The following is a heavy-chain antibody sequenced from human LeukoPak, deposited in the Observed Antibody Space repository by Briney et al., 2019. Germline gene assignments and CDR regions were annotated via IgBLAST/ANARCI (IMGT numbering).Heavy chain of an antibody. J-gene: IGHJ4*02. D-gene: IGHD3-10*01. Sequence: HAGGSLRLSCAASGFTFSSYAMSWVRQAPGKGLEWVSVIRGTDGSAYYADSLKGRFTISRDNSKNTLYLQMNSLRAEDTAVYYCAKVVASYYYGSGSYYNPPNYFDYWGQGTLVTVSS. CDR3: AKVVASYYYGSGSYYNPPNYFDY. CDR1: GFTFSSYA. CDR2: IRGTDGSA. V-gene: IGHV3-23*01.